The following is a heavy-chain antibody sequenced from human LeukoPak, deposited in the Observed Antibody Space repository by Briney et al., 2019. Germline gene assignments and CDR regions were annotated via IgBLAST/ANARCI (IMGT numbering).Heavy chain of an antibody. J-gene: IGHJ4*02. CDR3: ARDKAKYQLLT. CDR2: IYYSGST. V-gene: IGHV4-31*03. CDR1: GGSISSGGYY. D-gene: IGHD2-2*01. Sequence: TSETLSLTCTVSGGSISSGGYYWSWIRQHPGKGLEWIGYIYYSGSTYYNPSLKSRVTISVDTSKNQFSLKLSSVTAADTAVYYCARDKAKYQLLTWGQGTLVTVSS.